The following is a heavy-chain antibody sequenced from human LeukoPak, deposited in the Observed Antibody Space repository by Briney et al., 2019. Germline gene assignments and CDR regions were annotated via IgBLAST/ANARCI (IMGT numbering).Heavy chain of an antibody. D-gene: IGHD1-14*01. CDR1: GDSISNYY. J-gene: IGHJ3*02. CDR2: IYYSGNT. Sequence: SETLSLTCTVSGDSISNYYWSWIRQPPGKGLEWIGHIYYSGNTDYNPSLKSRVTISIDTSKNQFSLRLNSVTAADTAVYYCARYRNEALFAFDIWGQGTMVTVSS. CDR3: ARYRNEALFAFDI. V-gene: IGHV4-59*12.